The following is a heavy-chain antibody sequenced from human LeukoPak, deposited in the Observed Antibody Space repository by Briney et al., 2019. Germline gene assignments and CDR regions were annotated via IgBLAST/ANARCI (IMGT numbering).Heavy chain of an antibody. CDR2: INPNSGAT. CDR3: AREPTSGSYYGTFDP. J-gene: IGHJ5*02. CDR1: GYTFNGYY. Sequence: ASVKVSCKASGYTFNGYYMHWVRQAPGQGLEWMGWINPNSGATNYAQKFQGRVTMTRDTSINTAYMELRRLRSDDTAVYYCAREPTSGSYYGTFDPWGQGTLVTVSS. V-gene: IGHV1-2*02. D-gene: IGHD1-26*01.